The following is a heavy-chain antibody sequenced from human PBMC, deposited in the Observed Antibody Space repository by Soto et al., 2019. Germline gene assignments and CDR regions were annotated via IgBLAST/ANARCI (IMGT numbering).Heavy chain of an antibody. V-gene: IGHV1-46*01. J-gene: IGHJ4*02. CDR1: GYTFTSYY. CDR2: INPSGGST. CDR3: ARSPPVMENVRGITPFDY. D-gene: IGHD1-20*01. Sequence: ASVKVSCKASGYTFTSYYMHWVRQAPGQGLEWMGIINPSGGSTSYAQKFQGRVTMTRDTSTSTVYMELRSLRSEDTAVYYCARSPPVMENVRGITPFDYWGQGTLVTVSA.